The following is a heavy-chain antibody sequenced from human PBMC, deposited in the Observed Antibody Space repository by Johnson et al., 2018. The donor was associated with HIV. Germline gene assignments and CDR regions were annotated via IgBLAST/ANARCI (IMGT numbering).Heavy chain of an antibody. CDR1: GFTFANYG. D-gene: IGHD6-19*01. V-gene: IGHV3-73*01. CDR3: TSGKSWLAVDAFDI. J-gene: IGHJ3*02. CDR2: IRSKANSYAT. Sequence: VQLVESGGGVVQPGRSLRVSCAVSGFTFANYGMHWVRQASGKGLEWVGRIRSKANSYATAYAASVKGRFTISRDDSKNTGYLPMNSLKTEDTAVDYCTSGKSWLAVDAFDIWGQGTMVTVSS.